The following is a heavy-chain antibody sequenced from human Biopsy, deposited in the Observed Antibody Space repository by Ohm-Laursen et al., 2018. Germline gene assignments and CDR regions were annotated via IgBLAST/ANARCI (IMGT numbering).Heavy chain of an antibody. CDR2: VYYTGST. CDR1: GDSISSYY. V-gene: IGHV4-59*01. Sequence: SDTLSLTCTVSGDSISSYYWSWIRQPPGKGLEWIGYVYYTGSTDYNPSLQSRVTISVDTSKNHFSLRLRPVTPADTAIYCARDRGYYSDRTVPGYFDLWGRGTLVTVSS. CDR3: ARDRGYYSDRTVPGYFDL. J-gene: IGHJ2*01. D-gene: IGHD3-22*01.